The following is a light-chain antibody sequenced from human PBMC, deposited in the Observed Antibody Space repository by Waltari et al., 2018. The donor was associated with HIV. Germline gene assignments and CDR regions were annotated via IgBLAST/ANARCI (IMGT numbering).Light chain of an antibody. CDR2: TED. V-gene: IGLV1-47*01. CDR3: ATWDVSLSGRV. Sequence: QSALTQPPSASGTPGQGVSLFCSGGSSNIGSNYVYWYQQLPGGAPKLLIYTEDQGPSGGPARFSGAKSCASASRAISGLRSEDEGDYYCATWDVSLSGRVFGGGTRLTVL. J-gene: IGLJ3*02. CDR1: SSNIGSNY.